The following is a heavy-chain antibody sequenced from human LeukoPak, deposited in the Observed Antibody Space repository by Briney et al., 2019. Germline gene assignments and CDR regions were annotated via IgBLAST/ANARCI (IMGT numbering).Heavy chain of an antibody. V-gene: IGHV3-7*01. CDR2: IKQDGSEK. CDR3: ARVRSAMVTGYFDY. Sequence: GGSLRLSCAASGFTFSSYAMSWVRQAPGKGLEWVANIKQDGSEKYYVDSVKGRLTTSRDNAKNSLYLQMNSLRAEDTAVYYCARVRSAMVTGYFDYWGQGTLVTVSS. CDR1: GFTFSSYA. D-gene: IGHD5-18*01. J-gene: IGHJ4*02.